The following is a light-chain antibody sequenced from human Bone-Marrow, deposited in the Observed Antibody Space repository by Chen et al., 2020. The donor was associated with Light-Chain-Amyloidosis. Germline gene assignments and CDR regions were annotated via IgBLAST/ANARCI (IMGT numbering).Light chain of an antibody. J-gene: IGKJ2*01. V-gene: IGKV1-33*01. CDR3: QQYADLPFT. Sequence: DIQMTQSPSSLSASVGDRDTITCQASQEITNYLNWYQQKPGEVPKPLIYDASTLETGVPSRFIGGRSGTHLSFAITSLQRVDIATYYCQQYADLPFTFGHGTNLEIQ. CDR2: DAS. CDR1: QEITNY.